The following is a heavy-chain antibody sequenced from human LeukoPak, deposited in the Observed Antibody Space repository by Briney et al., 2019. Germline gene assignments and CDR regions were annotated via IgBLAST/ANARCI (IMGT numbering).Heavy chain of an antibody. CDR1: GGTFSSYA. CDR2: IIPIFGTA. CDR3: AKAGGSYPPYDY. V-gene: IGHV1-69*01. D-gene: IGHD3-16*01. Sequence: SVKVSCKASGGTFSSYAISWVRQAPGQGLEWMGGIIPIFGTANYAQKFQGRVTITADESTSTAYMELSSLRSEDTAVYYCAKAGGSYPPYDYWGQGTLVTVSS. J-gene: IGHJ4*02.